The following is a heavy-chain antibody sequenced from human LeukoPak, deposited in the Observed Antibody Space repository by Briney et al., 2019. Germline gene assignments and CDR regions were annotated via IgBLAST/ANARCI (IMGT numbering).Heavy chain of an antibody. CDR3: ASPSSSYHDAFDI. J-gene: IGHJ3*02. D-gene: IGHD2-15*01. CDR1: GYAFSRIT. V-gene: IGHV1-18*01. CDR2: ISLYNGNT. Sequence: ASVKLSCKASGYAFSRITISWVRQAPGQGLEWMGWISLYNGNTNYAQKFQGSVTMTRDTSTTTVSMELRSLRSDDTAVYYCASPSSSYHDAFDIWGQGTMVTVSS.